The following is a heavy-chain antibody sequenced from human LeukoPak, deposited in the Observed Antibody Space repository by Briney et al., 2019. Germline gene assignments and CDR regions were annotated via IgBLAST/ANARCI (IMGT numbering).Heavy chain of an antibody. CDR2: IFWDDDK. CDR3: ARTGSNFGFRLHHP. V-gene: IGHV2-5*02. D-gene: IGHD3-3*02. Sequence: ASGPTLVNPTQTLTLTCTFSGFSLSTSGVGVGWIRQPPGKAPEWLALIFWDDDKRYSPSLKSRLTITKDTSKNQVVLIMTNMDPVDTATYYCARTGSNFGFRLHHPWGQGTLVTVSS. CDR1: GFSLSTSGVG. J-gene: IGHJ5*02.